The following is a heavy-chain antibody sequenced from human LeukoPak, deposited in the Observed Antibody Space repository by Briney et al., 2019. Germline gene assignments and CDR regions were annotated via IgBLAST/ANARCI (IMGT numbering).Heavy chain of an antibody. CDR2: INHSGST. J-gene: IGHJ5*02. V-gene: IGHV4-34*01. D-gene: IGHD6-6*01. Sequence: SETLSLTCAVYGASFSGYYWSWIRQPPGKGLEWIGEINHSGSTNYNPSLKSRVTISVDTSKNQFSLKLSSVTAADTAVYYCARGRRAYSSSSNWFDPWGQGTLVTVSS. CDR3: ARGRRAYSSSSNWFDP. CDR1: GASFSGYY.